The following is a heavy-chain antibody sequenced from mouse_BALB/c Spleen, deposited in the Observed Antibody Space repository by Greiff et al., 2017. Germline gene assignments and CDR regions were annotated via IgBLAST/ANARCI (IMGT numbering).Heavy chain of an antibody. Sequence: EVQGVESGGGLVQPGGSRKLSCAASGFTFSSFGMHWVRQAPEKGLEWVAYISSGSSTIYYADTVKGRFTISRDNPKNTLFLQMTSLRSEDTAMYYCARVYRYGAMDYWGQGTSVTVSS. J-gene: IGHJ4*01. V-gene: IGHV5-17*02. CDR1: GFTFSSFG. CDR2: ISSGSSTI. D-gene: IGHD2-14*01. CDR3: ARVYRYGAMDY.